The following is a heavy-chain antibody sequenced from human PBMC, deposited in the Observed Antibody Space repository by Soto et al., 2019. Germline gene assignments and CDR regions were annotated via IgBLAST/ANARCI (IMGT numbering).Heavy chain of an antibody. V-gene: IGHV1-18*04. CDR3: ARSLEDWFDP. CDR1: GDPCTGYG. CDR2: ISAYNGNT. J-gene: IGHJ5*02. Sequence: SVQVFWRTSGDPCTGYGISVVRQDPGQGLEWMGWISAYNGNTNYAKKLQGRVTMTTDTSTSTAYMELRSLISDSTAVYYCARSLEDWFDPWGQGTLVTVSS.